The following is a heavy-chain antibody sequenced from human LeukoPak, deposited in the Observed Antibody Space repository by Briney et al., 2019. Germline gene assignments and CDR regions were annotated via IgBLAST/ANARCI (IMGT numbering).Heavy chain of an antibody. CDR2: INDSGSP. CDR1: GGSSRGYY. Sequence: SETLSLTCAVYGGSSRGYYWNWLWIRQSPGKGLEWIGEINDSGSPNYNPSLKSRVTISVDTSKNQFSLKLNSVTAADTAVYFCAKSGPAAGRPDAFDIWGQGTMVTVSS. D-gene: IGHD2-2*01. V-gene: IGHV4-34*01. J-gene: IGHJ3*02. CDR3: AKSGPAAGRPDAFDI.